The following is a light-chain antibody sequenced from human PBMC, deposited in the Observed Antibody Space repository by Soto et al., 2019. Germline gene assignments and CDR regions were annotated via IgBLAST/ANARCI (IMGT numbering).Light chain of an antibody. CDR3: QKSFRSPIN. CDR2: VAF. CDR1: QIIALS. Sequence: DIQITHPPSSLSASVVDTVNMTSLARQIIALSVNWYPQKPGKAPKLLIYVAFTLESGVPSRFSGSGSGTEFTLTIRSLQPEDFATYYCQKSFRSPINCGQGKRRGIK. J-gene: IGKJ5*01. V-gene: IGKV1-39*01.